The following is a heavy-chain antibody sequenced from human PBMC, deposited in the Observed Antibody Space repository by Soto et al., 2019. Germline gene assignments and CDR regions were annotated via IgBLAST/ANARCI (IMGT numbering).Heavy chain of an antibody. V-gene: IGHV3-23*01. CDR1: GFTFSSYA. CDR3: AKGYCSGGSCYSEYYYGMDV. J-gene: IGHJ6*02. Sequence: GGSLRLSCAASGFTFSSYAMSWVRQAPGKGLEWVSAISGSGGSTYYADSVKGRFTISRDNSKNTLYLQMNSLRAEGTAVYYCAKGYCSGGSCYSEYYYGMDVWGQGTTVTVSS. D-gene: IGHD2-15*01. CDR2: ISGSGGST.